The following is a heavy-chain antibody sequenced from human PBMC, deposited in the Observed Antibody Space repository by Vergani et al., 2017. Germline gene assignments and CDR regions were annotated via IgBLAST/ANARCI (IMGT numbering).Heavy chain of an antibody. J-gene: IGHJ3*02. V-gene: IGHV3-23*04. D-gene: IGHD3-3*01. CDR3: ARGPSYYDFWSGYYDAFDI. CDR2: ISGSGGST. CDR1: GFTFSSYA. Sequence: VQLVESGGGLVQPGGSLRLSCAASGFTFSSYAMSWVRQAPGKGLEWVSGISGSGGSTYYADSVKGRFTISRDNSKNTLYLQMNSLRAEDTAVYYCARGPSYYDFWSGYYDAFDIWGQGTMVTVSS.